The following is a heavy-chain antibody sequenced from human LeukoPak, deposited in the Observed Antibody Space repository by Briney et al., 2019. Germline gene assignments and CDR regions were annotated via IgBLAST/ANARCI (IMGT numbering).Heavy chain of an antibody. CDR2: ISSSSSTI. Sequence: GRSLRLSCAASGFTFSSYEMNWVRQAPGKGLEWVSYISSSSSTIYYADSVKGRFTISRDNAKNSLCLQMNSLRAEDTAICYCARGNDFWSGYYPYWGQGTLVTVSS. CDR3: ARGNDFWSGYYPY. J-gene: IGHJ4*02. CDR1: GFTFSSYE. V-gene: IGHV3-48*03. D-gene: IGHD3-3*01.